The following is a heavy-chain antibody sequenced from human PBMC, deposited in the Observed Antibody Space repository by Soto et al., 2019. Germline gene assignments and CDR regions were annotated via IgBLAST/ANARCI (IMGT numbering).Heavy chain of an antibody. J-gene: IGHJ6*03. CDR2: ISGSGGST. CDR3: AKDTKNCYYYYMDV. CDR1: GFTFSSYA. Sequence: GGSLRLSCAASGFTFSSYAMSWVRQAPGKGLEWVSAISGSGGSTYYAYSVKGRFTISRDNSKNTLYLQMNSLRAEDTAVYYCAKDTKNCYYYYMDVWGKGTTVTVSS. V-gene: IGHV3-23*01.